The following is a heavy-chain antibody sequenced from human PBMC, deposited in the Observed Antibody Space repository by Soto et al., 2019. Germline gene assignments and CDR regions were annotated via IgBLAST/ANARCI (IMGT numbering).Heavy chain of an antibody. CDR2: IGSDADGGAA. J-gene: IGHJ4*02. CDR3: TTDTIPFSTTGLATGGAY. V-gene: IGHV3-15*04. Sequence: EVQLVESGGGLVKPGGSLRLSCATSGFSFTKAWMSWVRQVPGKGLEWVGRIGSDADGGAADYATTVDARFSISRVDSKRMVFLQINNLKTDDTAFYYFTTDTIPFSTTGLATGGAYWGQGALVTVSS. CDR1: GFSFTKAW. D-gene: IGHD2-21*01.